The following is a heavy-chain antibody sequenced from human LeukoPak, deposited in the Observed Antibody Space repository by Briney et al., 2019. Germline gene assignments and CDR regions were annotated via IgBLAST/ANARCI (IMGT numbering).Heavy chain of an antibody. D-gene: IGHD3-22*01. Sequence: PSETLSLTCTVSGYSISSGYYWGWIRQPPGKGLEWIGSIYYSGTTYYNPSLKSRVTISMDTSTNQFSLNLSSVTAADTALYYCARAHSSIYYPYYYYYMDVWGKGTTVTVSS. V-gene: IGHV4-38-2*02. CDR2: IYYSGTT. CDR3: ARAHSSIYYPYYYYYMDV. J-gene: IGHJ6*03. CDR1: GYSISSGYY.